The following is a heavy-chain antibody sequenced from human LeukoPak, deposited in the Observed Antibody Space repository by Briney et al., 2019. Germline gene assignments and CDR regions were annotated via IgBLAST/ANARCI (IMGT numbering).Heavy chain of an antibody. J-gene: IGHJ4*02. V-gene: IGHV3-48*02. D-gene: IGHD3-3*01. Sequence: GGSLRLSCAASGFTFSSYSMNWVRQAPGKGLEWVSYISSSSSTIYYADSVKGRFTISRDNAKNSLYLQMNSLRDEDTAVYYCARGSNYDFWSGSTSFDYWGQGTLVTVSS. CDR2: ISSSSSTI. CDR3: ARGSNYDFWSGSTSFDY. CDR1: GFTFSSYS.